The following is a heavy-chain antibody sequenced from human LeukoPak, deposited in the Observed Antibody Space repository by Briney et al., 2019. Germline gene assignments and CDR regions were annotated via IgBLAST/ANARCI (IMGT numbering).Heavy chain of an antibody. V-gene: IGHV3-53*01. J-gene: IGHJ6*02. CDR3: AREMATISVSYYYGMDV. D-gene: IGHD5-24*01. Sequence: GGSLRLSCAASGSTVSSNYMSWVRQAPGKGLEWVSVIYSGGSTYYADSVKGRFTISRDNSKNTLYLQMNSLRAEDTAVYYCAREMATISVSYYYGMDVWGQGTTVTVSS. CDR1: GSTVSSNY. CDR2: IYSGGST.